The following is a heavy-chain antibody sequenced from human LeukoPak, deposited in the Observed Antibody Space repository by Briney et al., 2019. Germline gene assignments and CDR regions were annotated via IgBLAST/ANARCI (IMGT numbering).Heavy chain of an antibody. J-gene: IGHJ3*02. CDR2: ISSSGSTI. D-gene: IGHD6-13*01. Sequence: AGGSLRLSCAASGFTFSDYYMSWIRQAPGKGLEWVSYISSSGSTIYYADSVKGRFTISRDNAKNSLYLQMNSLRAEDTAVYYCAREPYIAGYAFDIWGQGTMVTVSS. CDR1: GFTFSDYY. CDR3: AREPYIAGYAFDI. V-gene: IGHV3-11*04.